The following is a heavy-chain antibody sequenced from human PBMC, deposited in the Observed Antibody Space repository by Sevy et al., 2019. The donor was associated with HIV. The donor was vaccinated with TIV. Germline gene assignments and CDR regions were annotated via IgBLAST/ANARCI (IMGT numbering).Heavy chain of an antibody. J-gene: IGHJ4*02. CDR1: GFTFSANW. V-gene: IGHV3-7*01. CDR2: IKAEGSDK. Sequence: GGPLRLSCAASGFTFSANWMNWVRQAPGKGLEWVANIKAEGSDKHYVDSVEGRFTISRDNAKNLLFLQMNSLRVEDTAVYYCAHETFGRFESWGQGTLVTVSS. CDR3: AHETFGRFES. D-gene: IGHD3-16*01.